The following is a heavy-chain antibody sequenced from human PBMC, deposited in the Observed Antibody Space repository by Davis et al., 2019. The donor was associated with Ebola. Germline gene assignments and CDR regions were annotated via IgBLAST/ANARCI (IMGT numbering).Heavy chain of an antibody. Sequence: PSETLSLTCAASGFTFSSYSMNWVRQAPGKGLEWVSSISSSSSYIYYADSVKGRFTISRDNAKNSLYLQMNSLRAEDTAVYYCAREPYYGSGSGGWGQGTLVTVSS. J-gene: IGHJ4*02. V-gene: IGHV3-21*01. D-gene: IGHD3-10*01. CDR3: AREPYYGSGSGG. CDR1: GFTFSSYS. CDR2: ISSSSSYI.